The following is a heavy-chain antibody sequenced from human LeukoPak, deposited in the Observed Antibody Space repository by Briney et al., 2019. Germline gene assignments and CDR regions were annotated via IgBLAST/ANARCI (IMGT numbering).Heavy chain of an antibody. CDR1: GFTFSNAW. Sequence: GGSLRLSCAASGFTFSNAWMSWVRQAPGKGLEWVAKMNEYGSEIFYVDSVKGRFTIPRDNGKNSLYLQMNRLRAEDTAVYYCARPRGCGSSRCNNFDYWGQGTLVTVSS. V-gene: IGHV3-7*01. CDR3: ARPRGCGSSRCNNFDY. J-gene: IGHJ4*02. D-gene: IGHD2-2*01. CDR2: MNEYGSEI.